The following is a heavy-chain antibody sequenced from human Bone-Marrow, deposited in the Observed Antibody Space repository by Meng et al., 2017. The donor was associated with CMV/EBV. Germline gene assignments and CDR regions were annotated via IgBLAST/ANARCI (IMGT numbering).Heavy chain of an antibody. CDR3: ATGVADFEY. J-gene: IGHJ4*02. CDR2: MNPNSGNT. Sequence: QVQLAQSWAEVKKPGASVKVSCKASGYTFTSYDINSVRQAAGQGLEWMGWMNPNSGNTDYAQKFQGRVTMTRNISKSTAYMDLSSLRSEDTAVYYCATGVADFEYWGQGTLVTVSS. D-gene: IGHD7-27*01. CDR1: GYTFTSYD. V-gene: IGHV1-8*01.